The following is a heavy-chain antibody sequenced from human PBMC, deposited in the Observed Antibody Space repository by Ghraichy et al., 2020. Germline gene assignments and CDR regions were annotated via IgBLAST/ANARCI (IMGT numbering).Heavy chain of an antibody. D-gene: IGHD6-13*01. CDR2: IYSGGST. CDR3: TRTPSYTSSWYSFDP. Sequence: GESLNISCAASGLTVSTSPMSWVRQAPGKGPEWVSVIYSGGSTFYGDSVRGRFTISRDSPKNTLYLHMNSLTVDDTAVYYCTRTPSYTSSWYSFDPWGQGTLGTVSA. V-gene: IGHV3-53*01. J-gene: IGHJ5*02. CDR1: GLTVSTSP.